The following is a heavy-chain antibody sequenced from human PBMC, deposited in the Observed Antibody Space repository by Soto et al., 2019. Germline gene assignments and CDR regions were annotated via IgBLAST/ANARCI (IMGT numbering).Heavy chain of an antibody. CDR2: ISAYNGNT. CDR1: GDAFASCG. Sequence: ASVEVCWKASGDAFASCGSSWVRQAPGQGLEWMGWISAYNGNTNYAQKLQGRVTMTTDTSTSTAYMELRSLRSDDTAVYYCPRVGVRYGLDVRGQGTTVTVSS. D-gene: IGHD2-8*01. J-gene: IGHJ6*02. CDR3: PRVGVRYGLDV. V-gene: IGHV1-18*01.